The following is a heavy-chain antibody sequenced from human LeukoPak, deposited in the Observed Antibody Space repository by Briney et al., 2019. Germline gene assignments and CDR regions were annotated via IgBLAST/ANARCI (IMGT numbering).Heavy chain of an antibody. CDR1: GYTFTGYY. D-gene: IGHD6-13*01. CDR3: ARSIPYSSSWYEYYFDY. CDR2: INPNSGGT. V-gene: IGHV1-2*02. J-gene: IGHJ4*02. Sequence: ASVKVSCKASGYTFTGYYMHWVRQAPGQGLEWMGWINPNSGGTNYAQRFQGRVTMTRDTSISTAYMELSRLRSDDTAVYYCARSIPYSSSWYEYYFDYWGQGTLVTVSS.